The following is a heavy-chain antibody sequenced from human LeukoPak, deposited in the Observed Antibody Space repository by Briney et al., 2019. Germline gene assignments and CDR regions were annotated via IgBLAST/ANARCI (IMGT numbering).Heavy chain of an antibody. CDR1: GFTFSSYW. V-gene: IGHV3-7*01. Sequence: GGSLRLSCAASGFTFSSYWMSWVRQAPGRGLEGVANIKQDRSEKYYVDSVKGRFTISRDNAKNSPYLQMNSLRAEHTAVYYCASHMVRGVIYNWFDPWGQGTLVTVSS. J-gene: IGHJ5*02. CDR3: ASHMVRGVIYNWFDP. CDR2: IKQDRSEK. D-gene: IGHD3-10*01.